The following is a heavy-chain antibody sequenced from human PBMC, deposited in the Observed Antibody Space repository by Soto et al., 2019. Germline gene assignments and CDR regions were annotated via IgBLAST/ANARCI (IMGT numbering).Heavy chain of an antibody. D-gene: IGHD3-16*02. V-gene: IGHV1-3*01. J-gene: IGHJ6*02. CDR1: GYTFTSYA. CDR3: ASQLRLGELSQSFYYYYYGMDV. CDR2: INAGNGNT. Sequence: ASVKVSCKASGYTFTSYAMHWVRQAPGQRLEWMGWINAGNGNTKYSQKFQGRVTITRDTSASTAYMELSSLRSEDTAVYYCASQLRLGELSQSFYYYYYGMDVWGQGTKVTVSS.